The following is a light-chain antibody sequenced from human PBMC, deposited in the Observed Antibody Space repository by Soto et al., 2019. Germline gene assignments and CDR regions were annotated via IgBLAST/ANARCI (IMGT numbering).Light chain of an antibody. CDR2: GAS. Sequence: IALTQSPGTLSLSPGARATLSCRASQSVSSSYLACYQQQPAQAPRLLIYGASSRATGIPDRFSGSGSGTDFSLTISRLQPEDFAVYYGHQYGSSRGWTFGQGTKVDIK. CDR1: QSVSSSY. J-gene: IGKJ1*01. V-gene: IGKV3-20*01. CDR3: HQYGSSRGWT.